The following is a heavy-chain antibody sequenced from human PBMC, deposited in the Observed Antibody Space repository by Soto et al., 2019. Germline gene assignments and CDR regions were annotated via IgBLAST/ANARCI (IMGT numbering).Heavy chain of an antibody. CDR2: ISGSGGNI. Sequence: PGWSLRLSCSASVFTFSRYAMGWCRQAPGKGLEWVSVISGSGGNIHYADSVKGRFTISRDNSKNTLYLQMNSLRVEDTAVYNCATQDFRGTTGTTWGQGTLVTVSS. J-gene: IGHJ4*02. CDR3: ATQDFRGTTGTT. V-gene: IGHV3-23*01. D-gene: IGHD1-1*01. CDR1: VFTFSRYA.